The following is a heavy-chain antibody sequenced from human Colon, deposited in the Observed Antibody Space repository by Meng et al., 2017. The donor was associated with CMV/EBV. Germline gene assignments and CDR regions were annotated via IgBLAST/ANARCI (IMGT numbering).Heavy chain of an antibody. Sequence: GGSLRLSCAASGFTFSISGMHWVRQAPGKGLEWVASIRYDGRDQSFADAVEGRFTISRDNSKNTVELQMNSLRSDDTAVYYCAKPAPVVEPSALRGDWFDTWGQGTLVTVSS. CDR2: IRYDGRDQ. D-gene: IGHD2-2*02. J-gene: IGHJ5*02. CDR1: GFTFSISG. CDR3: AKPAPVVEPSALRGDWFDT. V-gene: IGHV3-30*02.